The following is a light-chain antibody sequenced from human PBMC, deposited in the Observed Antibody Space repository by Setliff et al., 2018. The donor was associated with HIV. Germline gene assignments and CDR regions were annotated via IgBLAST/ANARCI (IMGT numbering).Light chain of an antibody. V-gene: IGLV2-18*02. CDR2: EVN. CDR1: SSDVGSYNR. Sequence: QSALTQPPSVSGSPGQSVTISCTGTSSDVGSYNRVSWYQQPPGTAPTLMIYEVNNRPSGVPDRFSGSKSGNTASLTISGLQAEDEADYYCSSYTSISTYVFGTGTKVTVL. J-gene: IGLJ1*01. CDR3: SSYTSISTYV.